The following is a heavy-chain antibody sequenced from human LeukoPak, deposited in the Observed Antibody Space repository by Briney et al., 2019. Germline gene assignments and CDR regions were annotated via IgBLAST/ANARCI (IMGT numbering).Heavy chain of an antibody. CDR1: GDSISSGDYF. J-gene: IGHJ5*02. D-gene: IGHD4-11*01. CDR3: ARGRTLPRPLQVWFDA. V-gene: IGHV4-61*09. Sequence: PSETLSLTCTVSGDSISSGDYFWTWIRQPAGKGLEWIGHIYFSGNTTYNPSLKRRLTMSLDTSKNQFSLNLTSVRAPDTAVYFFARGRTLPRPLQVWFDAWGQGTLVTVSS. CDR2: IYFSGNT.